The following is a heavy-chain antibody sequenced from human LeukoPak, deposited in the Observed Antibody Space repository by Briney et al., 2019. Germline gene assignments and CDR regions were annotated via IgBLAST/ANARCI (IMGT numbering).Heavy chain of an antibody. V-gene: IGHV4-59*08. Sequence: PSETLSLTCTVSGGSISSYYWSWIRQPPGKGLEWIGYIYYSGSTNYNPSLKSRVTISVDTSKNQFSLKLSSVTAADTAVYYCARQGVVISLRAFDIWGQGTMVTVSS. CDR2: IYYSGST. D-gene: IGHD3-3*01. J-gene: IGHJ3*02. CDR1: GGSISSYY. CDR3: ARQGVVISLRAFDI.